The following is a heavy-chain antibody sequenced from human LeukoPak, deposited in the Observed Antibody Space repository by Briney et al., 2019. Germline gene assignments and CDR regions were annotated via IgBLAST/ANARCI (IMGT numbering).Heavy chain of an antibody. V-gene: IGHV3-66*02. D-gene: IGHD2-2*01. J-gene: IGHJ3*02. Sequence: GGSLRLSCAASGFTVSSSYMSWVRQAPGKGLEWVSVIYSGGSTDYADSVKGRFTISRDNSKNTLYLQMNSLRAEDTAVYYCVRDVSLYCSSATCFHDAFDIWGQGTMVTVSS. CDR2: IYSGGST. CDR3: VRDVSLYCSSATCFHDAFDI. CDR1: GFTVSSSY.